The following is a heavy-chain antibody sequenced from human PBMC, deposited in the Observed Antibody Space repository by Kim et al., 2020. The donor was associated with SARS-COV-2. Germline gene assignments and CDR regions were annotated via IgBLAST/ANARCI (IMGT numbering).Heavy chain of an antibody. Sequence: GGSLGLSCAASGFTFGDYAMHWVRQAPGRGLEWVSGISWNSGSIGYADSVKGRFTISRDNAKNSLYLQMNSLRAEDTALYYCAKDYGYDSSGYVGYWGQGILVTVSS. J-gene: IGHJ4*02. CDR2: ISWNSGSI. D-gene: IGHD3-22*01. V-gene: IGHV3-9*01. CDR3: AKDYGYDSSGYVGY. CDR1: GFTFGDYA.